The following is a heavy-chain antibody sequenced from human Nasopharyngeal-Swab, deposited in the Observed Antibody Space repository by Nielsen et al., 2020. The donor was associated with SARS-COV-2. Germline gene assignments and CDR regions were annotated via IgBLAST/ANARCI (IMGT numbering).Heavy chain of an antibody. CDR1: GFTFSSYG. J-gene: IGHJ4*02. Sequence: GESLKISCAASGFTFSSYGMHWVRQAPGKGLEWVAVIWYDGSNKYYADSVKGRFTISRDNSKNTLYLQMNSLRAEDTAVYYCAREPGLRFDYWGQGTLVTVSS. CDR2: IWYDGSNK. CDR3: AREPGLRFDY. D-gene: IGHD4-17*01. V-gene: IGHV3-33*01.